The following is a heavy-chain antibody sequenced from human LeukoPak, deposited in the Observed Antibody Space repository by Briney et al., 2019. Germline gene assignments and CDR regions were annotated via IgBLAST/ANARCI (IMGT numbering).Heavy chain of an antibody. CDR3: AREYYDLLTGYYSDD. Sequence: ASVKVSCKASGYTFTSYDINWVRQATGQGLEWMGWMNPNSGNTGYVQKFQGRVTMTRNTSISTAYMELSSLRSEDTAVYYCAREYYDLLTGYYSDDWGQGTLVTVSS. D-gene: IGHD3-9*01. V-gene: IGHV1-8*01. CDR2: MNPNSGNT. CDR1: GYTFTSYD. J-gene: IGHJ4*02.